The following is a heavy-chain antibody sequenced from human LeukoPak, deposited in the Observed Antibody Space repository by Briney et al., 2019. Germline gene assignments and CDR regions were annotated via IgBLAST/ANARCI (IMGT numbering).Heavy chain of an antibody. CDR1: RYTFTGYY. D-gene: IGHD3-16*02. J-gene: IGHJ5*02. CDR2: INPSGSST. CDR3: ARDNSVGDIAWWFDP. Sequence: ASVKVSCKASRYTFTGYYMHWVRQAPGQGLEWMGLINPSGSSTLYAQKFQGRVTMTRDMSTTTDYMELSSLRSEDTAVYYCARDNSVGDIAWWFDPWGQGTLVTVSS. V-gene: IGHV1-46*01.